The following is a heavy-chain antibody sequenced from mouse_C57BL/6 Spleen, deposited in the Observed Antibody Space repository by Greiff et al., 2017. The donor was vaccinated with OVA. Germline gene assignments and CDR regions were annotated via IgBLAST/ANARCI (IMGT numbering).Heavy chain of an antibody. V-gene: IGHV1-26*01. CDR1: GYTFTDYY. CDR3: VSSSYGAMDY. J-gene: IGHJ4*01. CDR2: INPNNGGT. D-gene: IGHD1-1*01. Sequence: EVQLQQSGPELVKPGASVKISCKASGYTFTDYYMNWVKQSHGKSLEWIGDINPNNGGTSYNQKFKGKATLTVDKSSSTAYMELRSLTSEDSAVYYCVSSSYGAMDYWGQGTSVTVSS.